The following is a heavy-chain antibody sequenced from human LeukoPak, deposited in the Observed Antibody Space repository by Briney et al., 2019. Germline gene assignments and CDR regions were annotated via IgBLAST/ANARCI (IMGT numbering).Heavy chain of an antibody. Sequence: SETLCLTCTVSGGSISSTSYYWGWIRQPPGKGLEWIGGIYYSGKTYYNPSLNSRVTISVDTSNNQFSLKLSSVTAADTAVYYCARQRAAASTGGWFYPWGQGSLLTVSS. CDR3: ARQRAAASTGGWFYP. J-gene: IGHJ5*02. D-gene: IGHD6-13*01. CDR2: IYYSGKT. V-gene: IGHV4-39*01. CDR1: GGSISSTSYY.